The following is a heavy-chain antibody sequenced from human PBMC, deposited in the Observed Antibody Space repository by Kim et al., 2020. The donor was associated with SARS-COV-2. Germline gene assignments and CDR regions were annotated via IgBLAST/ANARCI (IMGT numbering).Heavy chain of an antibody. D-gene: IGHD3-9*01. CDR1: GGSFSGYY. CDR2: INHSGST. Sequence: SETLSLTCAVYGGSFSGYYWSWIRQPPGKGLEWIGEINHSGSTNYNPSLKSRVTISVDTSKNQFSLKLSSVTAADTAVYYCARGEYDILTGYYVDYWGQG. CDR3: ARGEYDILTGYYVDY. J-gene: IGHJ4*02. V-gene: IGHV4-34*01.